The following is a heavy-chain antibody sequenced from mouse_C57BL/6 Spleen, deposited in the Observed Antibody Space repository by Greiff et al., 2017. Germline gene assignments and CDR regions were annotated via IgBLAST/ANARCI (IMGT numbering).Heavy chain of an antibody. J-gene: IGHJ1*03. Sequence: VKLMESGPGLVAPSQSLSITCTVSGFSLTSYAISWVRQPPGKGLEWLGVIWTGGGTNYNSALKSRLSISKDNSKSQVFLKMNSLQTDDTARYYCARNRDYYGSSYGYFDVWGTGTTLTVSS. V-gene: IGHV2-9-1*01. CDR3: ARNRDYYGSSYGYFDV. CDR1: GFSLTSYA. D-gene: IGHD1-1*01. CDR2: IWTGGGT.